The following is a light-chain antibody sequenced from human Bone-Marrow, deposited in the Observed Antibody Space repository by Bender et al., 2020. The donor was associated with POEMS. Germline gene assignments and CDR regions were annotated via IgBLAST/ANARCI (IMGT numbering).Light chain of an antibody. Sequence: SYELTQPPSVSVSPGQTASITCSGDKLGDKYAYWYQQKPGQSPVLVIYQDAKRPSGIPERFSGSKSGNTASLTISGLQAEDEADYHCCSYAGGSTWVFGGGTKVTVL. J-gene: IGLJ3*02. CDR3: CSYAGGSTWV. CDR1: KLGDKY. V-gene: IGLV3-1*01. CDR2: QDA.